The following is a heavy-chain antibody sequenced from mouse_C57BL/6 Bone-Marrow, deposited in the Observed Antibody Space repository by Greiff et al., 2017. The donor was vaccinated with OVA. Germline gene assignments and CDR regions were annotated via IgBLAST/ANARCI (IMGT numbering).Heavy chain of an antibody. J-gene: IGHJ3*01. V-gene: IGHV14-2*01. Sequence: VQLQQSGAELVKPGASVKLSCTASGFTIKDYYMHWVKQRTEQGLEWIGRIDPEDGETKSAPKFQGKATITADTSSNTAYLQLSILTSEDTAVYYCAVITTVGAYWGQGTLVTVSA. CDR3: AVITTVGAY. CDR2: IDPEDGET. D-gene: IGHD1-1*01. CDR1: GFTIKDYY.